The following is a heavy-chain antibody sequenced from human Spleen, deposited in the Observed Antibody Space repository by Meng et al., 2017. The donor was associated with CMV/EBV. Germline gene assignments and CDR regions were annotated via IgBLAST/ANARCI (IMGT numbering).Heavy chain of an antibody. D-gene: IGHD6-13*01. CDR1: GGSISSFY. CDR2: IYTSGST. V-gene: IGHV4-4*07. J-gene: IGHJ4*02. Sequence: QVQLQELCRGLVKPSETLPLPCSVSGGSISSFYWSWIRQPAGKGLEWIGRIYTSGSTNYNPSLKSRVTMSVDTSKNQFSLKLSSVTAADTAVYYCARDPAAGFFDYWGQGTLVTVSS. CDR3: ARDPAAGFFDY.